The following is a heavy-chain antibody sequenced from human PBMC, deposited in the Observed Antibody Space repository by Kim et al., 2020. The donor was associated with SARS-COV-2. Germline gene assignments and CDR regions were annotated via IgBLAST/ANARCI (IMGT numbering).Heavy chain of an antibody. CDR3: ARAIRYFDWLSDTYYYYYGMDV. CDR1: GFTFSSYD. Sequence: GGSLRLSCAASGFTFSSYDMHWVRQATGKGLEWVSAIGTAGDPYYPGSVKGRFTISRENAKNSLYLQMNSLRAGDTAVYYCARAIRYFDWLSDTYYYYYGMDVWGQGTTVTVSS. CDR2: IGTAGDP. J-gene: IGHJ6*02. D-gene: IGHD3-9*01. V-gene: IGHV3-13*05.